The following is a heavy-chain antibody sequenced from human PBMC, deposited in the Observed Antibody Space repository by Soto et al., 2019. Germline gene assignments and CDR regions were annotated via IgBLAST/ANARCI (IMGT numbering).Heavy chain of an antibody. CDR3: ARLEGLATISYYFDF. CDR1: DDSINSDKYY. V-gene: IGHV4-39*01. Sequence: TSETLSLTCSVSDDSINSDKYYWGWIRQPPGKGLEWIGSIYYRGNAYYNPSLQTRVTISLDKSKSQFSLKLNSVTAADSAVYSCARLEGLATISYYFDFWGPGALVTVSS. J-gene: IGHJ4*02. D-gene: IGHD3-9*01. CDR2: IYYRGNA.